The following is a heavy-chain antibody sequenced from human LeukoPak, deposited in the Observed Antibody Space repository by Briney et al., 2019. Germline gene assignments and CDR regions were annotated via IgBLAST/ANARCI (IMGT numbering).Heavy chain of an antibody. D-gene: IGHD3-22*01. Sequence: GSSVKISCKASGGTFSSYAISWVRQAPGQGLEWMGGIIPIFGTANYAQKFQGRVTITTDESTSTAYMELSSLRSEDTAVYYCARTVYDSSGRPYYYYYMDVWGKGTTVTVCS. J-gene: IGHJ6*03. V-gene: IGHV1-69*05. CDR2: IIPIFGTA. CDR1: GGTFSSYA. CDR3: ARTVYDSSGRPYYYYYMDV.